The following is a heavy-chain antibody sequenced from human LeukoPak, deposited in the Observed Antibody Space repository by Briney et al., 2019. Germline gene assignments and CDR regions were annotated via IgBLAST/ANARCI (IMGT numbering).Heavy chain of an antibody. J-gene: IGHJ4*02. D-gene: IGHD1-1*01. CDR2: IGTAGDT. V-gene: IGHV3-13*01. CDR3: ARVAKERVGGVYYFDY. CDR1: GFTFSDYD. Sequence: GPLRLSCAASGFTFSDYDMHWVRQATGKGLEWVSAIGTAGDTYYTGSVKGRFTISRENAKNSLYLQMNSLRAGDTAVYYCARVAKERVGGVYYFDYWGQGTLVTVSS.